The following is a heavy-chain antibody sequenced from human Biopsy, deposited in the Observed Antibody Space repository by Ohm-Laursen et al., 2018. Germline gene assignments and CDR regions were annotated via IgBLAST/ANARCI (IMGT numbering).Heavy chain of an antibody. D-gene: IGHD2-2*01. V-gene: IGHV1-69*06. CDR3: ARGRRHCSGTCSRWYFDL. CDR1: GGTFSNYG. Sequence: SSVKVSCKAPGGTFSNYGVNWARQAPGQGLEWLGGNIPNLGTGNYAQKFQDRVTVAADTSTSTATMELRSLRSDDTAVYYCARGRRHCSGTCSRWYFDLWGRGTLVTVSS. J-gene: IGHJ2*01. CDR2: NIPNLGTG.